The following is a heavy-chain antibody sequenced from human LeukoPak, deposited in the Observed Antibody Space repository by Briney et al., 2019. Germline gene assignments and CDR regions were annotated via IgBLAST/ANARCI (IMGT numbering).Heavy chain of an antibody. Sequence: SETLSLTCIVSGGSINSHYWNWIRQPPGKELEWIGYIYHTGNTNYNPSLKTRATISVDTSKSQFSLKLNSVTAADTAVYYCARATGYYTSGPFCYMDVWGEGTTVTVS. D-gene: IGHD3-10*01. V-gene: IGHV4-59*11. CDR3: ARATGYYTSGPFCYMDV. J-gene: IGHJ6*03. CDR2: IYHTGNT. CDR1: GGSINSHY.